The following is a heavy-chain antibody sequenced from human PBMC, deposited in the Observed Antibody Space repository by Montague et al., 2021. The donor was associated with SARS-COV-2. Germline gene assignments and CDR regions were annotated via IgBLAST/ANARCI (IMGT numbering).Heavy chain of an antibody. Sequence: SETLSLTCTVSGGSVNSGSYSWDWIRQPPGKGLEWIGSIHYSGSTSYXPSLKSRVTISIDTSKNHFSLRVNSVTAADSAVYFRARRPGASYYVFWSGGFDIWGQGTMVTVS. CDR2: IHYSGST. CDR3: ARRPGASYYVFWSGGFDI. D-gene: IGHD3-3*01. J-gene: IGHJ3*02. V-gene: IGHV4-39*01. CDR1: GGSVNSGSYS.